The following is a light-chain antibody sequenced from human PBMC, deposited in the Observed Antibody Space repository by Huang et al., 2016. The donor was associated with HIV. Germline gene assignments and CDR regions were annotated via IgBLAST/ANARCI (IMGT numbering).Light chain of an antibody. CDR2: DES. V-gene: IGKV1-12*01. Sequence: DIQMTQSPSSVSASVGDRVTITCRASQYISNWLAWYQQKPGKAPKLLIYDESTNERWVPSRFSGSGSGTDFTLTINSLDSEDFATYYCQQTNSFPLTFGGGTKVEIK. CDR3: QQTNSFPLT. CDR1: QYISNW. J-gene: IGKJ4*01.